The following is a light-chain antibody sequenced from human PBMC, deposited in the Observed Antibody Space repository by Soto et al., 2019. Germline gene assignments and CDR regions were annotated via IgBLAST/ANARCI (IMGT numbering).Light chain of an antibody. Sequence: DIQMTQSPSSLSASVGDRVTITCRASQDISNYLAWYQQKPGKVPKLLIYAASTLQTGGQSRFSGSGSGTVFTLTINSLQPEDVATYYCQNYKSAPITLGRGTRLEIK. CDR1: QDISNY. CDR2: AAS. J-gene: IGKJ2*01. V-gene: IGKV1-27*01. CDR3: QNYKSAPIT.